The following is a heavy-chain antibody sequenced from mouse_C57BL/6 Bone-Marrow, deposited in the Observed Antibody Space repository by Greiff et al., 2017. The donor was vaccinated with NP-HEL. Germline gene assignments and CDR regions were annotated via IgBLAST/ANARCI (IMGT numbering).Heavy chain of an antibody. V-gene: IGHV1-18*01. CDR3: ARRGGGSNWFAY. CDR2: INPNNGGT. J-gene: IGHJ3*01. Sequence: EVQLQQSGPELVKPGASVKIPCKASGYTFTDYNMDWVKQSHGKSLEWIGDINPNNGGTIYNQKFKGKATLTVDKSSSTAYMELRSLTSEDTAVYYCARRGGGSNWFAYWGQGTLVTVSA. CDR1: GYTFTDYN. D-gene: IGHD1-1*01.